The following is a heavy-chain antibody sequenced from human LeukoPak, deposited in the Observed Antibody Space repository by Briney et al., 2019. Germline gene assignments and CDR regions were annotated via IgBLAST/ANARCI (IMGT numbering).Heavy chain of an antibody. J-gene: IGHJ4*02. V-gene: IGHV3-64D*06. D-gene: IGHD6-19*01. CDR1: GFTFSTLP. Sequence: GGSLRLPCSASGFTFSTLPMHWVRQAPGKGLEYVSGSNSNGRSTYYADSVKGRFTISRDNSKNTLYLQMSSLRPEDTALYYCVNQISGWVYWGQGTLVTVSS. CDR2: SNSNGRST. CDR3: VNQISGWVY.